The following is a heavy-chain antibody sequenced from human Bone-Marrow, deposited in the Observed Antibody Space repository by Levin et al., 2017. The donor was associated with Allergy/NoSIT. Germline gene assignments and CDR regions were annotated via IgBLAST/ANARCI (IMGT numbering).Heavy chain of an antibody. CDR3: ANVVTESAFDI. D-gene: IGHD2-21*02. Sequence: GESLKISCAASGFTFSSYGMHWVRQAPGKGLEWVAVISYDGSNKYYADSVKGRFTISRDNSKNTLYLQMNSLRAEDTAVYYCANVVTESAFDIWGQGTMVTVSS. CDR1: GFTFSSYG. CDR2: ISYDGSNK. J-gene: IGHJ3*02. V-gene: IGHV3-30*18.